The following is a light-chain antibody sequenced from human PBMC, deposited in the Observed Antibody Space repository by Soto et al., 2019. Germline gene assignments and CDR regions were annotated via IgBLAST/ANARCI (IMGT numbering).Light chain of an antibody. CDR2: AAS. V-gene: IGKV3-20*01. CDR3: QQYGYSPRCT. J-gene: IGKJ1*01. Sequence: EIVLTQSPGTLSLSPGERATLSCRASQSVSSNYLAWYQQKPGQAPRLLIYAASSRATGIPDRFSGSGSGTGFTLTISSLEPEDFALYYCQQYGYSPRCTVGQETKVEVK. CDR1: QSVSSNY.